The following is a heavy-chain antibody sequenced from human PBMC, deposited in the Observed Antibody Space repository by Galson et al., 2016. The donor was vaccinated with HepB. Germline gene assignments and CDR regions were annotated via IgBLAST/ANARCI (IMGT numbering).Heavy chain of an antibody. Sequence: SVKVSCKVSGDTLSDLSMHWVRQPLGKGLKWMGGSDPETGKVIYAEEFQGRVTMTEYTSTDTASMELTNLTSEVTAIYFCTTDRRSGYDYADYWGQGTLVTVSS. CDR2: SDPETGKV. CDR3: TTDRRSGYDYADY. D-gene: IGHD5-12*01. J-gene: IGHJ4*02. CDR1: GDTLSDLS. V-gene: IGHV1-24*01.